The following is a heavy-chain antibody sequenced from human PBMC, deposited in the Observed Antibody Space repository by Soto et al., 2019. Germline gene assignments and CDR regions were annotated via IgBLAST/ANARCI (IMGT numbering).Heavy chain of an antibody. CDR1: GFSISSDA. Sequence: SGGSLRLSCAASGFSISSDAMSWVRQAPGKGLEWVSGISGSGANTNYADSVKGRFAISIDNSKNTLYLQMSSLRAEDTAVYYCAKRQSGNFGPFDSWGKGTLVTVSS. D-gene: IGHD2-21*02. CDR2: ISGSGANT. J-gene: IGHJ4*02. V-gene: IGHV3-23*01. CDR3: AKRQSGNFGPFDS.